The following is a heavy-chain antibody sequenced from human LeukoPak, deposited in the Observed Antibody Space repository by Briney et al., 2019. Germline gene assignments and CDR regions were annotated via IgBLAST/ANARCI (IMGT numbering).Heavy chain of an antibody. Sequence: SGGSLRLSCAASGFTFSSYAMSWVRQAPGKGLELVSAISSSSSYIYYADSVKGRFTISRDNAKNSLYLQMNSLRAEDTAVYYCARRLTTVTTRGAFDIWGQGTMVTVSS. CDR3: ARRLTTVTTRGAFDI. CDR1: GFTFSSYA. V-gene: IGHV3-21*01. CDR2: ISSSSSYI. D-gene: IGHD4-17*01. J-gene: IGHJ3*02.